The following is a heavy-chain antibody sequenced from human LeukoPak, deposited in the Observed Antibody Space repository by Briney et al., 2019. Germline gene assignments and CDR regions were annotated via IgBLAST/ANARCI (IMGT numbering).Heavy chain of an antibody. D-gene: IGHD6-19*01. V-gene: IGHV4-39*07. CDR3: ARAVSSGWYGD. Sequence: SETLSLTCNVSGGSISTTTNSWGWAWLRQRPGKGLEWIGSIYYGGSPYYTSSLKSRVTISVDTSKNQFSLKLSSVTAADTAVYYCARAVSSGWYGDWGQGTLVTVSS. CDR1: GGSISTTTNS. CDR2: IYYGGSP. J-gene: IGHJ4*02.